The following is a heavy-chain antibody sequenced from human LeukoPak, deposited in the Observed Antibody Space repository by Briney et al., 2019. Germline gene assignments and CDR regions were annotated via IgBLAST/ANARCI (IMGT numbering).Heavy chain of an antibody. J-gene: IGHJ4*02. D-gene: IGHD3-22*01. CDR2: ISGSGGST. Sequence: PGGSLRLSCAASGFTFTSYDMSWVRQAPGKGLEWVSGISGSGGSTYYADSVKGRFTISRDNSKNTLYLQMNSLRDEDTAVYYCAKDLYPLSSGYLFDYWGQGTLATVSS. V-gene: IGHV3-23*01. CDR3: AKDLYPLSSGYLFDY. CDR1: GFTFTSYD.